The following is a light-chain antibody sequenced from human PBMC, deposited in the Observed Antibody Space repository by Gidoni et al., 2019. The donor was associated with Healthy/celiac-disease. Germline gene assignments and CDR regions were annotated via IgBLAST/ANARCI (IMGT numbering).Light chain of an antibody. CDR3: QQFNNYPT. CDR2: DAS. V-gene: IGKV1D-13*01. CDR1: QGISSA. Sequence: AIQLTQSPSSLSASVGDRVTITCRASQGISSALAWYQQKPGKAPKLLIYDASSLESGVPSRFSGSGSGTDFTLTISSLQPEDFATYYCQQFNNYPTLGGGTKVEIK. J-gene: IGKJ4*01.